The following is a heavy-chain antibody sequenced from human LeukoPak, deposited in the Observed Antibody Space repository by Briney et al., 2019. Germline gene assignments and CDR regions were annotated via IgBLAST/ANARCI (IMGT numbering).Heavy chain of an antibody. V-gene: IGHV4-59*03. Sequence: PSETLSLTCSVSGDSISKYYWSWIRQPPGKGLEWIAYIYYTGDTNYSPSLKSRVAISIDTSKNQFSLKLTSVTAADTAVYFCAGMPVGGLRQFDSWGQGALVTVSS. CDR3: AGMPVGGLRQFDS. J-gene: IGHJ4*02. CDR1: GDSISKYY. D-gene: IGHD6-19*01. CDR2: IYYTGDT.